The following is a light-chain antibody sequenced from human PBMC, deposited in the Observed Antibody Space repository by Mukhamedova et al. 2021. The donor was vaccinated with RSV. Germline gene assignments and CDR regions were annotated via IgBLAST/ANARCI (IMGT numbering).Light chain of an antibody. CDR3: QQYDNLSYS. CDR2: DAS. V-gene: IGKV1-33*01. J-gene: IGKJ2*03. Sequence: WYQRRVHGKAPKLLIYDASNLETGVPSRFSGSGSGTDSTVTISSLQPEDIATYYCQQYDNLSYSFGQGTKLEIK.